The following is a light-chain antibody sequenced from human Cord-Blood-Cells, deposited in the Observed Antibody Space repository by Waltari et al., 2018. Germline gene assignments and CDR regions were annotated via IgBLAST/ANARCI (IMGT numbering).Light chain of an antibody. CDR3: SSYTSSSTYV. J-gene: IGLJ1*01. CDR2: DVS. V-gene: IGLV2-14*01. CDR1: SRDVGGYNY. Sequence: QSALTQPAYVSGSPGQSIPISCTGTSRDVGGYNYVPWYQQHPGKAPKLMIYDVSNRPSGVSNRFSGSKSGNTAPLTISGLQAEDEADYYCSSYTSSSTYVFGTGTKVTVL.